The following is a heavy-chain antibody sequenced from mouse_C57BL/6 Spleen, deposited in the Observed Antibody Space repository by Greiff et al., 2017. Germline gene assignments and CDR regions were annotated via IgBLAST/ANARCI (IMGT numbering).Heavy chain of an antibody. Sequence: QVQLKESGAELVRPGTSVKVSCKASGYAFTNYLLEWVKQRPGQGLEWIGVINPGSGGTNYNEKFKGKATLTADQSSSTAYMQLSSLTSEDSAVYFCARCDGYYPDWLAYWGQGTLVTVSA. CDR1: GYAFTNYL. J-gene: IGHJ3*01. CDR2: INPGSGGT. V-gene: IGHV1-54*01. CDR3: ARCDGYYPDWLAY. D-gene: IGHD2-3*01.